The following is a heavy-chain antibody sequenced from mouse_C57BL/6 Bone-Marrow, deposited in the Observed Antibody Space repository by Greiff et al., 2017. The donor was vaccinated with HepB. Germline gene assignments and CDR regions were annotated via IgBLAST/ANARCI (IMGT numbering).Heavy chain of an antibody. V-gene: IGHV5-9-1*02. CDR2: ISSGGDYI. J-gene: IGHJ2*01. D-gene: IGHD2-4*01. CDR3: TRGSTMITTYFDY. Sequence: DVHLVESGEGLVKPGGSLKLSCAASGFTFSSYAMSWVRQTPEKRLEWVAYISSGGDYIYYADTVKGRFTISRDNARNTLYLQMSSLKSEDTAMYYCTRGSTMITTYFDYWGQGTTLTVSS. CDR1: GFTFSSYA.